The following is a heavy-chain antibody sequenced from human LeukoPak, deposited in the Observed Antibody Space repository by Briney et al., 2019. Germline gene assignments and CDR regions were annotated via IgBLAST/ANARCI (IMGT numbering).Heavy chain of an antibody. CDR3: AKDLRELSLYYYFDY. J-gene: IGHJ4*02. CDR2: ISGSGGTT. Sequence: GGSLRLRCVASGFTFTSFAVSWVRQPPGKGLEWVSAISGSGGTTYYADSVKGRFTISRDTSKSTLHLQMDSLRAEDTAVYYCAKDLRELSLYYYFDYWGQGTLVTVSS. CDR1: GFTFTSFA. D-gene: IGHD3-16*02. V-gene: IGHV3-23*01.